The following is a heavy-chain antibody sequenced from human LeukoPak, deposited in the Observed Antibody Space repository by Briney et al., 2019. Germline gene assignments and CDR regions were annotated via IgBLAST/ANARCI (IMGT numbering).Heavy chain of an antibody. CDR2: IFYSGAT. CDR3: VRHRQWLLFPDY. Sequence: SETLSLTCTVSGDSISINYNWGWIRQPPGKGLEWIGSIFYSGATYYSPSLKSRVTISVDTSKNQFSLKLSSMTAADTAVYYCVRHRQWLLFPDYWGQGTLVAVSS. V-gene: IGHV4-39*01. CDR1: GDSISINYN. J-gene: IGHJ4*02. D-gene: IGHD6-19*01.